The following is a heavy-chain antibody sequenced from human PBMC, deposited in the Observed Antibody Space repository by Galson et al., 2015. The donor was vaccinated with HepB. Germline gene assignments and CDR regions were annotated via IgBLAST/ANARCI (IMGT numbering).Heavy chain of an antibody. V-gene: IGHV3-30*03. D-gene: IGHD3-16*01. Sequence: LRLSCAASGFTFSTSGAHWLRQAPGKGLEWVAVISFDGNYIEYSDSVKGRFTISRDNSKNTLYLQMNSLRAEDTAVYYCARDLGFGLDYWGQGTLVIVSS. J-gene: IGHJ4*02. CDR3: ARDLGFGLDY. CDR1: GFTFSTSG. CDR2: ISFDGNYI.